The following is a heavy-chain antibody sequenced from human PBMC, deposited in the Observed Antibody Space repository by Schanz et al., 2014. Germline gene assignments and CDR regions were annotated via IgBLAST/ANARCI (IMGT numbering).Heavy chain of an antibody. J-gene: IGHJ6*02. D-gene: IGHD6-6*01. CDR3: ARAPPPYSSSPYYWYYGMDV. Sequence: VQLVESGGGLVQPGGSLRLSCAVSGFTVNTNYMSWVRQAPGKGLEWVSYISNSGYTIYYADSVKGRFTISRDNAKNSLYLQMNSLRAEDTAVYYCARAPPPYSSSPYYWYYGMDVWGQGTTVTVSS. V-gene: IGHV3-11*01. CDR2: ISNSGYTI. CDR1: GFTVNTNY.